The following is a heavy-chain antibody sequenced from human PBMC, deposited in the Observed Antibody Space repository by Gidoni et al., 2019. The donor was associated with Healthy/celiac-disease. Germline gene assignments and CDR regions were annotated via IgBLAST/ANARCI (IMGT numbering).Heavy chain of an antibody. D-gene: IGHD4-17*01. V-gene: IGHV3-48*03. Sequence: ELHLVESGGVLVQPGGSLRLSCAASGFTFSIYEMNWVRQAPGKGLEWVSYISSSGSTIYYADSVKGRFTISRENTKNSLYLQMNSLRAEDTAVYYCAREVTTDYYGMDVWGQGTTVTVSS. J-gene: IGHJ6*02. CDR3: AREVTTDYYGMDV. CDR2: ISSSGSTI. CDR1: GFTFSIYE.